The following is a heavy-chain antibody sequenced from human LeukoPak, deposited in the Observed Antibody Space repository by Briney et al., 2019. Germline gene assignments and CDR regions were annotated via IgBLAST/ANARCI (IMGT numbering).Heavy chain of an antibody. CDR2: INPDSGGT. CDR1: AYTFTGYY. Sequence: ASLKVSCKASAYTFTGYYMHWVRQAPGQGLEWMGWINPDSGGTNYAQKFQGRVTMTRDTSLSTAYMEVSRLRSEDTAVYYCAREGSGWCGNFDYWGQGTLVSASS. CDR3: AREGSGWCGNFDY. D-gene: IGHD6-19*01. V-gene: IGHV1-2*02. J-gene: IGHJ4*02.